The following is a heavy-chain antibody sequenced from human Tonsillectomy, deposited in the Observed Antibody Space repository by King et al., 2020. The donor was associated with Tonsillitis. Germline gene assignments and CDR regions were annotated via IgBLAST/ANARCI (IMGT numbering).Heavy chain of an antibody. CDR2: IYDSENT. J-gene: IGHJ5*01. V-gene: IGHV4-31*03. D-gene: IGHD3-3*01. CDR1: GGSISGGAYY. Sequence: QLQESGPGLVKPSQTLSLNCSVSGGSISGGAYYWSWIRQHPGKGLEWIGYIYDSENTYYSQSLKSRLTISIDTSKNQFSLKLSSVTAADTAVYYCGRYEGCVFDSWGQGTLVTVSS. CDR3: GRYEGCVFDS.